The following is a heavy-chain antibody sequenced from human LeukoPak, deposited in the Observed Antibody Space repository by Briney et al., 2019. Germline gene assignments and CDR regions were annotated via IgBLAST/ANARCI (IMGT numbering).Heavy chain of an antibody. Sequence: SVKVSCKASGGTFSSYAISWVRQAPGQGLEWMGGIIPIFGTANYAQKFQGRVTITADESTSTAYMELSSLRSEDTAVYYCFSTRTYYYDSSSYQNHDYWGQGTLVTVSS. D-gene: IGHD3-22*01. CDR2: IIPIFGTA. CDR3: FSTRTYYYDSSSYQNHDY. J-gene: IGHJ4*02. V-gene: IGHV1-69*01. CDR1: GGTFSSYA.